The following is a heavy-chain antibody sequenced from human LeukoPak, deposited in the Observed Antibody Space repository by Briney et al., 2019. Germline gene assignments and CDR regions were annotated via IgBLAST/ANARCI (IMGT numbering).Heavy chain of an antibody. CDR3: ARDQYYDILTGYGYYYYYYMDV. D-gene: IGHD3-9*01. CDR2: INPNTGGI. J-gene: IGHJ6*03. Sequence: ASVKVSCKASGYTFTGYYIHWVRQAPGQGLEWMGWINPNTGGIVYAQNFQGRVTMTRDTSISTAYMELSRLRSDDTAVYYCARDQYYDILTGYGYYYYYYMDVWGKGTTVTISS. CDR1: GYTFTGYY. V-gene: IGHV1-2*02.